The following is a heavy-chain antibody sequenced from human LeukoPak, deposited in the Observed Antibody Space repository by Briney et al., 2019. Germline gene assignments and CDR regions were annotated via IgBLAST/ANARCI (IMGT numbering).Heavy chain of an antibody. V-gene: IGHV3-33*01. D-gene: IGHD5-24*01. CDR3: ARDGYNALYYFDY. J-gene: IGHJ4*02. Sequence: PGGSLRLSCAASGFTFSSYGMHWVRQAPGKGLEWVAVIWYDGSNKYYADSVKGRFTISRDNSKKVLYLQMNSLRAEDTAVYYCARDGYNALYYFDYWGQGTLVTVSS. CDR2: IWYDGSNK. CDR1: GFTFSSYG.